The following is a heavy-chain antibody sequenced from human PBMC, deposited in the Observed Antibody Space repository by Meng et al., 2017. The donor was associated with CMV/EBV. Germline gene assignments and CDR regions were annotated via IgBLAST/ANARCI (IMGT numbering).Heavy chain of an antibody. Sequence: ASVKVSCKASGDTFSSYAISWVRQAPGQGLEWMGWINPNSGGTNYAQKFQGRVTMTRDTSISTAYMELSRLRSDDTAVYYCARDRSSSDSYNWFDPWGQGTLVTVSS. V-gene: IGHV1-2*02. CDR1: GDTFSSYA. J-gene: IGHJ5*02. CDR2: INPNSGGT. CDR3: ARDRSSSDSYNWFDP. D-gene: IGHD6-6*01.